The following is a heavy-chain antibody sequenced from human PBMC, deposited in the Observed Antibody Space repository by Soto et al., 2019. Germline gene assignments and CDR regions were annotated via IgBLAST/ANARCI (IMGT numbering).Heavy chain of an antibody. Sequence: QVQLQESGPRLVKPSGTLSLTCVFSRGSISSDNWWSWVRQPPGKGLQWIGEIYHTGSTNYAPSLKSRVNISLDKSNNPFSLTLKCVTAADTAVYYWARVACSGGSCSSDYWVQGTLVTVSS. D-gene: IGHD2-15*01. CDR1: RGSISSDNW. V-gene: IGHV4-4*02. CDR3: ARVACSGGSCSSDY. CDR2: IYHTGST. J-gene: IGHJ4*02.